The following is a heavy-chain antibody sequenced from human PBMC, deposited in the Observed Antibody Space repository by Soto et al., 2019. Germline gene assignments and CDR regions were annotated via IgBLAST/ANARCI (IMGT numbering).Heavy chain of an antibody. CDR2: IKQDGSEK. D-gene: IGHD4-17*01. J-gene: IGHJ4*02. CDR1: GFTFSSYW. Sequence: EVQLVESGGGLVQPGGSLRLSCAASGFTFSSYWMSWVRQAPGKGLEWLANIKQDGSEKYYVDSVKGRFTISRDNAKNSRDLQMNSLRAEDTAVYYCARDPRYGDDDYWGQGTLVPVSS. CDR3: ARDPRYGDDDY. V-gene: IGHV3-7*01.